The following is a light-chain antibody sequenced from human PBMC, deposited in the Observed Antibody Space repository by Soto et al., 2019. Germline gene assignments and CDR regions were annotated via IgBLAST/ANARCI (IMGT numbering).Light chain of an antibody. Sequence: NFMLTQPHSVSESPGKTVTISCTRSSGSIASNYVQWYQQRPGSAPTTVIYEDNQRPSGVPDRFSGSIDSSSNSASLTISGLKTEDEADYYCQSYGSSTVVFGGGTKVTVL. CDR1: SGSIASNY. CDR2: EDN. V-gene: IGLV6-57*03. J-gene: IGLJ2*01. CDR3: QSYGSSTVV.